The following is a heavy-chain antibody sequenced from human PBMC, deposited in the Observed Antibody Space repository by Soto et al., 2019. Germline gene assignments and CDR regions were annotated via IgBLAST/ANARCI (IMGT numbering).Heavy chain of an antibody. CDR3: ARDKGGVVIPAAINGMDV. Sequence: KLSCKDSGGTISIYAISWVRQAPGQVLEWMGGIIPIFGTANYAQKFQGRVTITADESTSTAYMELSSLRSEDTAVYYCARDKGGVVIPAAINGMDVCGQGTTVTVSS. CDR2: IIPIFGTA. CDR1: GGTISIYA. V-gene: IGHV1-69*01. J-gene: IGHJ6*02. D-gene: IGHD2-2*01.